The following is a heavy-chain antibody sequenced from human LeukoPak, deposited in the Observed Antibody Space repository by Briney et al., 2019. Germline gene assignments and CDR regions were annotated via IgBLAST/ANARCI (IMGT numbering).Heavy chain of an antibody. D-gene: IGHD2-15*01. CDR3: ARRPGYCSGGSCYSGGFDP. J-gene: IGHJ5*02. Sequence: SETLSLTCTVSGGSISSYYWSWIRQPPGKGLEWIGYIYYSGSTNYNPSLKSRVTIPVDTSKNQFSLKLSSVTAADTAVYYCARRPGYCSGGSCYSGGFDPWGQGTLVTVSS. CDR1: GGSISSYY. V-gene: IGHV4-59*08. CDR2: IYYSGST.